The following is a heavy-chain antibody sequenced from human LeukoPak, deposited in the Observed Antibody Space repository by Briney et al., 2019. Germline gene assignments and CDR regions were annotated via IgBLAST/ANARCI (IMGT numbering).Heavy chain of an antibody. CDR3: ARGHYGLDY. D-gene: IGHD3-16*01. J-gene: IGHJ4*02. V-gene: IGHV3-74*01. CDR2: INSDGINT. Sequence: GGSLRLSCAASGFTFSNYWMHWVRQAPGKGLVWVSRINSDGINTSYADSVKGRFTISRDNAKNTLNLQMNSLRAEDTAVYYCARGHYGLDYWGQGSLVTVSS. CDR1: GFTFSNYW.